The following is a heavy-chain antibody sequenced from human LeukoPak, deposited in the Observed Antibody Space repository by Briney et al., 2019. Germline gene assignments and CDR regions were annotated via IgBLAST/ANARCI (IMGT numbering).Heavy chain of an antibody. CDR2: ISNSGST. J-gene: IGHJ5*02. CDR1: GGSISSSSYY. Sequence: SETLSLTRTVSGGSISSSSYYWGWLRPPPGKGLEWGGRISNSGSTYYNPSLKSRLTISVYTSKNQFSLKLSSLTATDTAVYYCARRGYCSSTSCYEYWFDPWGQGTLVAVSS. D-gene: IGHD2-2*01. V-gene: IGHV4-39*01. CDR3: ARRGYCSSTSCYEYWFDP.